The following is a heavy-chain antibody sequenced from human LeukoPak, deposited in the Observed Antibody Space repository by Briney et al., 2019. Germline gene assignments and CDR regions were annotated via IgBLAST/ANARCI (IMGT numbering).Heavy chain of an antibody. Sequence: GGSLRLSCAASGFTFSSYAMSWVRQAPGKGLEWVSAISGSGGSTYYADSVKGRFTISRDNSKNTLYLQMNSLRAEDTAVYYCARGYSYGGYYFDYWGQGTLVTVSS. CDR2: ISGSGGST. CDR3: ARGYSYGGYYFDY. CDR1: GFTFSSYA. J-gene: IGHJ4*02. D-gene: IGHD5-18*01. V-gene: IGHV3-23*01.